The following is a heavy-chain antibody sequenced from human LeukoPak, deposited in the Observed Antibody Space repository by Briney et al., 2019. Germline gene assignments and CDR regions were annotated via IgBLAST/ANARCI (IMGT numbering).Heavy chain of an antibody. CDR1: GFTFSNYA. Sequence: PVGCLRLSCAASGFTFSNYAMSWVRQAPGKGLEWVSAILAGGGSTYYADSVKGRFSISRDNSKSTLYLQMNSLRAEDTAVYYCAKRDYYGSSGYYYYFDYWGQGTLVTVSS. CDR3: AKRDYYGSSGYYYYFDY. J-gene: IGHJ4*02. D-gene: IGHD3-22*01. CDR2: ILAGGGST. V-gene: IGHV3-23*01.